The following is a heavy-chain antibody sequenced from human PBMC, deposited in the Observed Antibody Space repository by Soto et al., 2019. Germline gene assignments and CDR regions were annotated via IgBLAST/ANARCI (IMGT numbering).Heavy chain of an antibody. J-gene: IGHJ2*01. CDR2: ISSNGGST. Sequence: GGSLRLSCSASGFTFSSYAMHWVRQAPGKGLEYVSAISSNGGSTYYADSVKGRFTISRDNSKNTLYLQMSSLRAEDTAVYYCLKIGAGGILGYFDLWGRGTLVTVSS. D-gene: IGHD1-26*01. V-gene: IGHV3-64D*06. CDR3: LKIGAGGILGYFDL. CDR1: GFTFSSYA.